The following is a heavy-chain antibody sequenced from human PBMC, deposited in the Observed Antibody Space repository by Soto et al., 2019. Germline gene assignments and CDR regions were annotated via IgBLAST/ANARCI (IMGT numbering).Heavy chain of an antibody. CDR2: IHYSGSI. D-gene: IGHD2-21*02. CDR1: GGSISSDHYH. CDR3: AREDDGGDRDYYGLDV. Sequence: QVQLQESGPGLVRPSQTLSLTCTVSGGSISSDHYHWTWIRQPPGKGLEWIGYIHYSGSIYYHPSLPSRVTMSVDTSKNLFSLKLRSVTAADTAVYFCAREDDGGDRDYYGLDVWGQGTTVTVSS. J-gene: IGHJ6*02. V-gene: IGHV4-30-4*01.